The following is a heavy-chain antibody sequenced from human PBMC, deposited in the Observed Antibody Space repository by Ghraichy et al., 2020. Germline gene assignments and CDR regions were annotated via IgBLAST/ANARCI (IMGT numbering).Heavy chain of an antibody. D-gene: IGHD3-3*01. V-gene: IGHV3-23*01. CDR1: GFTFSSYA. Sequence: GGSLRLSCPVSGFTFSSYAMSWVRQAPGKGLEWVSTISTSGDGTYYADSVKGRFTISRDNSTDTLYLQMSNLRVEDTAVYYCAKDTHDFWSGYGYWGQGTLVTVSS. CDR3: AKDTHDFWSGYGY. CDR2: ISTSGDGT. J-gene: IGHJ4*02.